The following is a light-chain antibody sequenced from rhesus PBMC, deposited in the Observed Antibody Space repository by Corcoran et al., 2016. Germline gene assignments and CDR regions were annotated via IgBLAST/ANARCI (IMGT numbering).Light chain of an antibody. CDR1: QSVSSY. CDR3: LQSSNWPYS. Sequence: EIVMTQSPATLALSPGERATLSCRASQSVSSYLAWYQQKPGQAPRLLNYGASNRATGIPDRFSGSGSGTEFTLTISSLEPEDVGVYFCLQSSNWPYSFGQGTKVEIK. V-gene: IGKV3-24*04. CDR2: GAS. J-gene: IGKJ2*01.